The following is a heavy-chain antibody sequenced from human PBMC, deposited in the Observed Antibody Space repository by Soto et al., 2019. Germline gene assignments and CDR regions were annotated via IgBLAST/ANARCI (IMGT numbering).Heavy chain of an antibody. D-gene: IGHD6-19*01. Sequence: ASLKLSCKSSGYSFTNNDVSWVRQATGQGLEWMGWMNPGSGDTGYAQKFQGRVTMTRDISTATAYMELSSLRSDDTATYYCVGSRGWIFDSWGQGTLVTVSS. V-gene: IGHV1-8*01. CDR3: VGSRGWIFDS. CDR1: GYSFTNND. J-gene: IGHJ4*02. CDR2: MNPGSGDT.